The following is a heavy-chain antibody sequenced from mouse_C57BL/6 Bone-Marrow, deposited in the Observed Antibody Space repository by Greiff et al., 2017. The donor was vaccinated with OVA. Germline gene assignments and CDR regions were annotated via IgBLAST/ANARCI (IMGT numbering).Heavy chain of an antibody. Sequence: QVQLQQPGAELVKPGASVKISCKASGYAFSSSWMNWVKQRPGKGLEWIGRIYPGDGDTNYNGKFKGKATLTADKSASTAYMQLSSLTSEDSAVYCCARLGDYWGQGTTLTVSS. D-gene: IGHD4-1*01. J-gene: IGHJ2*01. V-gene: IGHV1-82*01. CDR1: GYAFSSSW. CDR3: ARLGDY. CDR2: IYPGDGDT.